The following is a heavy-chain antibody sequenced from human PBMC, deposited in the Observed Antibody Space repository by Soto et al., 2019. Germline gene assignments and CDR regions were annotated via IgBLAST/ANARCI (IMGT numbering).Heavy chain of an antibody. CDR3: ARDSTYSSSLDY. Sequence: GGSLRLSCAASGFTVSSNYMSWVRQAPGKGLEWVSVIYSGGSTYYADSVKGRFTISRHNSKNTLYLQMNSVRAEDTAVYCCARDSTYSSSLDYWGQGTLVTVSS. CDR1: GFTVSSNY. D-gene: IGHD6-6*01. J-gene: IGHJ4*02. CDR2: IYSGGST. V-gene: IGHV3-53*04.